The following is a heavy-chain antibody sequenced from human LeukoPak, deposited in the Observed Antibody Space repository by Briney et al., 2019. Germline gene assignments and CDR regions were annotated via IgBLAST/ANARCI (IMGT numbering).Heavy chain of an antibody. J-gene: IGHJ3*02. D-gene: IGHD5-12*01. V-gene: IGHV3-7*04. CDR2: IKQDGSEK. Sequence: GGSLRLSCAASGFIFTNYWMSWVRQAPGKGLEWVANIKQDGSEKYYVDSVKGRFSISRDNAKNSLYLQMNSLRAEDTAVYYCARGRVANSPSAFDMWGQGTTVSVSS. CDR1: GFIFTNYW. CDR3: ARGRVANSPSAFDM.